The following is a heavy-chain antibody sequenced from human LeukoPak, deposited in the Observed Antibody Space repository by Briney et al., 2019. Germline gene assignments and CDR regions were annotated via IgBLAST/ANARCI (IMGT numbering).Heavy chain of an antibody. J-gene: IGHJ3*02. Sequence: GGSLRLSCAASGFTFASYGMSWVRQAPGKGLEWVSFITTNGGRTSYADSVEGRFTISRDNPRNTLYMQMNSLRAEDTALYYCAFEIGRSQGAFDIWGQGTMITVSS. CDR2: ITTNGGRT. V-gene: IGHV3-23*01. D-gene: IGHD1-26*01. CDR3: AFEIGRSQGAFDI. CDR1: GFTFASYG.